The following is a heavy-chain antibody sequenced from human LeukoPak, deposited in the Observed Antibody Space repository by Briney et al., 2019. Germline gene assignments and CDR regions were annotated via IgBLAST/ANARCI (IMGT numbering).Heavy chain of an antibody. J-gene: IGHJ6*03. V-gene: IGHV3-21*01. Sequence: GGSLRLSCAASGFTFSSYSMNWVRQAPGKGLEWVSSISSSSSYIYYADSVKGRFTISRDNAKNSLYLQMNSLRAEDTAVYYCARAPKYQLLITAGKYYYYYMDVWGKGTTVTVSS. D-gene: IGHD2-2*01. CDR2: ISSSSSYI. CDR1: GFTFSSYS. CDR3: ARAPKYQLLITAGKYYYYYMDV.